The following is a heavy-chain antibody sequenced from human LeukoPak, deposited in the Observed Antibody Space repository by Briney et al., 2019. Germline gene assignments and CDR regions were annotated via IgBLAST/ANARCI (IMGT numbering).Heavy chain of an antibody. CDR3: TKGGRFGVREVYFDY. J-gene: IGHJ4*02. D-gene: IGHD3-16*01. Sequence: GGTLRLSCAASGFTFSSYGMSWVRQAPGKGLEWVSAISGSGAGTYYADSVKGRFTISRDMSKNTMYLQMNSLRAEDTAIYYCTKGGRFGVREVYFDYWGQGALVTVSS. CDR2: ISGSGAGT. CDR1: GFTFSSYG. V-gene: IGHV3-23*01.